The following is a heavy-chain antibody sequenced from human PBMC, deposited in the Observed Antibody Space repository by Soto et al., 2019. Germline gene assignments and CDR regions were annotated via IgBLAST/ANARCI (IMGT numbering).Heavy chain of an antibody. D-gene: IGHD3-22*01. Sequence: SETLSLTCTVSGGSISSYYWSWTRQPAGKGLEWIGRIYTSGSTNYNPSLKSRVTMSVDTSKNQFSLKLSSVTAADTAVYYCARHKTTMLTVVSAFDPWGQGTRVTVSS. CDR1: GGSISSYY. CDR3: ARHKTTMLTVVSAFDP. CDR2: IYTSGST. J-gene: IGHJ5*02. V-gene: IGHV4-4*07.